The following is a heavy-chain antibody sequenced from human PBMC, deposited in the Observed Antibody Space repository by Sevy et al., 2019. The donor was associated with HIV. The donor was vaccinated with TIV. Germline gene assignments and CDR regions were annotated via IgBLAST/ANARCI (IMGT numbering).Heavy chain of an antibody. D-gene: IGHD1-26*01. J-gene: IGHJ4*02. Sequence: ASVKVSCKASGYTFTSYGLSWVRQAPGQGLEWMGGIRPHNGNTDYAQKLQGRVTVTTDTSTTTAYMELRSLRSDDTALYYCARLLGSTEFGYYFDYWGQGTLVTVSS. V-gene: IGHV1-18*01. CDR1: GYTFTSYG. CDR3: ARLLGSTEFGYYFDY. CDR2: IRPHNGNT.